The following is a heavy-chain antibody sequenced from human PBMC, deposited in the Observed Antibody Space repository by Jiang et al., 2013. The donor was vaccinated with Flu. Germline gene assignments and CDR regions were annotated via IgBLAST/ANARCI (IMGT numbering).Heavy chain of an antibody. CDR2: IYSSGST. CDR3: ARRYDFWSGYFSRNYYYYGMDV. CDR1: GDSMSSYF. D-gene: IGHD3-3*01. Sequence: PGLVKPSETLSLTCTVSGDSMSSYFWSWIRQPPGKGLEWIGYIYSSGSTNYHPSLKSRVTISIDTSNNQFSLQLSSVTAADTAVYYCARRYDFWSGYFSRNYYYYGMDVWGQGTTVTVSS. V-gene: IGHV4-59*08. J-gene: IGHJ6*02.